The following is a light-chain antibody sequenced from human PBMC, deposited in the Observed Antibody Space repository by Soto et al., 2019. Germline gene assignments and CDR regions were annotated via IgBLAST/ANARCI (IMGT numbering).Light chain of an antibody. CDR1: SSGVGGYTH. CDR2: EVT. Sequence: QCALTQPPSASGSPGQSVTISCTGTSSGVGGYTHVSWYQQHPGKAPKLIIYEVTKRPSGVPDRFSGSKSGNTASLTVSGLQAEDEAHYHCSSYGGSNNVVLGGGTKLTAL. V-gene: IGLV2-8*01. CDR3: SSYGGSNNVV. J-gene: IGLJ3*02.